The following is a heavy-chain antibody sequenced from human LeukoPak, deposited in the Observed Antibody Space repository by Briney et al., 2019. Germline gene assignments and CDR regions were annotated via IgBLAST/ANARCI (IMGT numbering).Heavy chain of an antibody. V-gene: IGHV3-48*01. Sequence: GGSLRLSCAASGFTFSSYSMNWVRQAPGKGLEWVSYISSRSSTIYYADSVKGRFTISRDNSKNTLYLQMNSLRAEDTAVYYCAKYHATYYYGSGSPPWGQGTLVTVSS. CDR1: GFTFSSYS. CDR2: ISSRSSTI. J-gene: IGHJ5*02. D-gene: IGHD3-10*01. CDR3: AKYHATYYYGSGSPP.